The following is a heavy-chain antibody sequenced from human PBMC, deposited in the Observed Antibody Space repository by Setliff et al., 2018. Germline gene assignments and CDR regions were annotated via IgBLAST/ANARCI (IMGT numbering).Heavy chain of an antibody. D-gene: IGHD6-13*01. CDR2: IYYSGST. CDR1: GGSISSSSYY. V-gene: IGHV4-39*07. J-gene: IGHJ4*02. Sequence: KSSETLSLTCTVSGGSISSSSYYWGWIRQPPGKGLEWIGSIYYSGSTYYNPSLKSRVTISVDTSKNQFSLKLSSVTAADTAVYYCARKYSSSWYWTWIHYFDYWGQGTLVTVSS. CDR3: ARKYSSSWYWTWIHYFDY.